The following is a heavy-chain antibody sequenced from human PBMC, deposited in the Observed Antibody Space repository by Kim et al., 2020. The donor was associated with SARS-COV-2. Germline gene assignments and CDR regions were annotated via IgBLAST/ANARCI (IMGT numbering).Heavy chain of an antibody. V-gene: IGHV4-34*01. CDR2: INHSGGT. J-gene: IGHJ3*02. CDR3: ARVRFSLGYLDAFDI. D-gene: IGHD5-12*01. CDR1: GGSFSGYH. Sequence: SETLSLTCAVYGGSFSGYHWSWIRQPPGKGLEWIGEINHSGGTNYNPSLKSRVSISVDTSKTPFSLRLSSVTAADTAMYYCARVRFSLGYLDAFDIWGQGTMVTVSS.